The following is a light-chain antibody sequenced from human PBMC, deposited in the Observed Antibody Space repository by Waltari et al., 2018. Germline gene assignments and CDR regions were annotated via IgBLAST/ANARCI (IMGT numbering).Light chain of an antibody. CDR1: QSVFHSYDSKTY. V-gene: IGKV4-1*01. J-gene: IGKJ4*01. CDR3: QQHYSSPLT. CDR2: WAS. Sequence: DIVMTQSPDSLAVSLGERATINCKSSQSVFHSYDSKTYLTWYQQKPGQPPNLLIYWASTRQSGVPDRFSGSGSGTDFTLTISSLQAEDVALYYCQQHYSSPLTFGGGTKVEIQ.